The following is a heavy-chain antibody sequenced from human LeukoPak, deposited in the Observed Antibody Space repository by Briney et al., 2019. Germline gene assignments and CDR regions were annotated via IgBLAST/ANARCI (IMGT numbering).Heavy chain of an antibody. V-gene: IGHV6-1*01. J-gene: IGHJ5*02. Sequence: SQTLSLTCAISGVSVSSNSVAWNWIGQSPSRGLEWLGRTYYRSKWYNDYAVSVKSRITINPDTSKNQFSLQLNSVTPEDTAVYYCARSPGIAAALDPWGQGTLVTVSS. D-gene: IGHD6-13*01. CDR1: GVSVSSNSVA. CDR3: ARSPGIAAALDP. CDR2: TYYRSKWYN.